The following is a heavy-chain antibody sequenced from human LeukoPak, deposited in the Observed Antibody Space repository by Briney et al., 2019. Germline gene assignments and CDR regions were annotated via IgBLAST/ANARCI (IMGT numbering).Heavy chain of an antibody. J-gene: IGHJ4*02. V-gene: IGHV4-61*02. CDR1: GGSISSSSYY. CDR3: ARAVSGIFDY. CDR2: IYTSGST. D-gene: IGHD3-10*01. Sequence: SETLSLTCTVSGGSISSSSYYWSWIRQPAGKGLEWIGRIYTSGSTNYNPSLKSRVTMSVDTSKNQFSLKLSSVTAADTAVYYCARAVSGIFDYWGQGTLVTVSS.